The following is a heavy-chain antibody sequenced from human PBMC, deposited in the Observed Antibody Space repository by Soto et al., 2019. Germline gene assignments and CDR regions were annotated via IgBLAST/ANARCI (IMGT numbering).Heavy chain of an antibody. V-gene: IGHV1-18*04. J-gene: IGHJ4*02. Sequence: QVQLVQSGAEVKKPGASMKVSCRASGYTFTSYGISWVRQAPGQGLEGMGWIGAYNDNTDFAQNIQGRVTMTTDTSTSTAFMELRSLRSDDTAMYYCARDRKYSKYCSDDCGHYFDHWGQGTLVTVSS. CDR1: GYTFTSYG. D-gene: IGHD2-21*02. CDR3: ARDRKYSKYCSDDCGHYFDH. CDR2: IGAYNDNT.